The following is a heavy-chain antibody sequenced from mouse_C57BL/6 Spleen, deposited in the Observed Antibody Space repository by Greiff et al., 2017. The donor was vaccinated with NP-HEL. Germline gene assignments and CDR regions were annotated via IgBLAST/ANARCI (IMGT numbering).Heavy chain of an antibody. CDR2: INPSSGYT. D-gene: IGHD1-1*02. J-gene: IGHJ4*01. CDR3: GKADVVARAMEY. Sequence: QVQLQQPGAELVRPGASVKMSCKASGYTFTSYTMHWVKQRPGQGLEWIGDINPSSGYTKYNQKFKDKATLTADKSSSTAYMQLRSLTSEDSAVYYCGKADVVARAMEYWGQGTAVTVSS. CDR1: GYTFTSYT. V-gene: IGHV1-4*01.